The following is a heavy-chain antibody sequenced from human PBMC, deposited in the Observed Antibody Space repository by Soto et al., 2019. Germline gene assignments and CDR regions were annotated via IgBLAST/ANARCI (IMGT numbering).Heavy chain of an antibody. CDR3: ARTKEYSYGARAPFDY. CDR1: GGTFSSYA. D-gene: IGHD5-18*01. CDR2: IIPIFGTA. V-gene: IGHV1-69*13. J-gene: IGHJ4*02. Sequence: GASVKVSCKGSGGTFSSYAISWVRQAPGQGLEWMGGIIPIFGTANDAQKFQGRVTITADESTSTAYMELSSLRSEDTAVYYCARTKEYSYGARAPFDYWGQGTLVTVSS.